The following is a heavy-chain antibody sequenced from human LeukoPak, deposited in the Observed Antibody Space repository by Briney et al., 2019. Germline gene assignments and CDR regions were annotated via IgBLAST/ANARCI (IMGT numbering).Heavy chain of an antibody. J-gene: IGHJ4*02. CDR3: ARTTYSSSWYAESDDYFDY. CDR1: GGSLSSYY. V-gene: IGHV4-4*07. Sequence: SETLSLTCTVSGGSLSSYYWSWIRQPAGQGLEWIGRIYNSGSTNYNPSLKSRVTMSVDTSKNQFSLKLSSVTAADTAVYYCARTTYSSSWYAESDDYFDYWGQGTLVTVSS. CDR2: IYNSGST. D-gene: IGHD6-13*01.